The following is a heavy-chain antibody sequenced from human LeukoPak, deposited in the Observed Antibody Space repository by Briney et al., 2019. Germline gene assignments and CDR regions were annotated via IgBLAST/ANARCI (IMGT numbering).Heavy chain of an antibody. J-gene: IGHJ4*02. CDR2: IYTSGST. V-gene: IGHV4-4*07. CDR3: ARWTTVTRAFDF. Sequence: SETLSLTCSVSGGSISIYYWSWIRQPAGKGLEWIGRIYTSGSTNYNPSLKSQVTMSVDTSKNQFSLTLNSVTAADTGVYYCARWTTVTRAFDFWGQGTLVTVSS. D-gene: IGHD4-17*01. CDR1: GGSISIYY.